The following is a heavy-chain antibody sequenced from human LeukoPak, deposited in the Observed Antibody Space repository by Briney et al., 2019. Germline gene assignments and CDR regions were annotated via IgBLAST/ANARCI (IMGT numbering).Heavy chain of an antibody. Sequence: SETLSLTCTVSGGSISSSDDYWGWIRQTPGSGLEWIGYIYYSGGTYYNPSLKSRVSISIDTSKNQFSLKLDSVTSADTAVYYCASGYYFPDYWGQGALVTVSS. V-gene: IGHV4-61*05. CDR3: ASGYYFPDY. CDR1: GGSISSSDDY. J-gene: IGHJ4*02. D-gene: IGHD2/OR15-2a*01. CDR2: IYYSGGT.